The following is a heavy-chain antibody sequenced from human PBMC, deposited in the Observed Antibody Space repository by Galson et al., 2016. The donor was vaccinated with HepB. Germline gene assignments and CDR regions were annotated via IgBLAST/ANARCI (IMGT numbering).Heavy chain of an antibody. V-gene: IGHV1-2*02. CDR2: INPNSGGT. CDR3: ARGMIAALRVDP. D-gene: IGHD6-6*01. Sequence: SVKVSCKASGYTFAGYYMHWVRQAPGQGLEWMGWINPNSGGTNYAQKFQGRVTMTRDTSISTAYMELSRLKSDDTAVYYCARGMIAALRVDPWGQGTLVTVSS. J-gene: IGHJ5*02. CDR1: GYTFAGYY.